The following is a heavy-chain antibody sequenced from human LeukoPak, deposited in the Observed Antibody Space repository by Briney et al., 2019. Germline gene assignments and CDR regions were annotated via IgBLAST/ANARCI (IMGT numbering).Heavy chain of an antibody. Sequence: SETLSLTCAVYGGSFGGYYWSWIRQPSGKGLEWIGEINHCGSTNYNPSLKSRVTISVDTSKNQFSLKLSSVTAADTAVYYCARVQSYYGSGSYYTKTSPFDYWGQGTLVTVSS. D-gene: IGHD3-10*01. CDR2: INHCGST. J-gene: IGHJ4*02. CDR3: ARVQSYYGSGSYYTKTSPFDY. V-gene: IGHV4-34*01. CDR1: GGSFGGYY.